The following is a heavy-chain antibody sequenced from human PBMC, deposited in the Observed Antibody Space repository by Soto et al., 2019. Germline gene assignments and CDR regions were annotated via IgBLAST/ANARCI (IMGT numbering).Heavy chain of an antibody. CDR1: GFTFDDYA. J-gene: IGHJ3*02. V-gene: IGHV3-9*01. Sequence: GGSLRLSCAASGFTFDDYAMHWVRQAPGKGLEWVSGISWNSGSIGYADSVKGRFTISRDNAKNSLYLQMNSLRAEDTALYYCAKALDIVATIGAFDIWGQGTMVTVSS. CDR2: ISWNSGSI. CDR3: AKALDIVATIGAFDI. D-gene: IGHD5-12*01.